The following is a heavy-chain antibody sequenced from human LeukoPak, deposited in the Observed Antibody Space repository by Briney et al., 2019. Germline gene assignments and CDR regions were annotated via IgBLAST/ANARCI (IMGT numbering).Heavy chain of an antibody. D-gene: IGHD3-9*01. CDR2: INHSGST. V-gene: IGHV4-34*01. J-gene: IGHJ4*02. CDR1: GGSLSGYY. Sequence: SETLSLTCAVYGGSLSGYYWSWIRQPPGKGLEWIGEINHSGSTNYNPSLKSRVTISVDTSKNQFSLKLSSVTAADTAVYYCARYLAYFDWLSPKYYFDYWGQGTLVTVSS. CDR3: ARYLAYFDWLSPKYYFDY.